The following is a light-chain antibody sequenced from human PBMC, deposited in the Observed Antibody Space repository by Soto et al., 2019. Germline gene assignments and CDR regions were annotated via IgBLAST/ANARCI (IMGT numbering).Light chain of an antibody. CDR2: GNS. Sequence: QSVLTQPPSVSGAPGQRVTISCTGSSSNIGAGYDVHWYQQLPGTAPKLFIYGNSNRPSGVPDRFSGSKSGTSASLANTGLQAEDEADYYCQSYDSSLSGPVVFGGGTKVTVL. CDR1: SSNIGAGYD. V-gene: IGLV1-40*01. CDR3: QSYDSSLSGPVV. J-gene: IGLJ2*01.